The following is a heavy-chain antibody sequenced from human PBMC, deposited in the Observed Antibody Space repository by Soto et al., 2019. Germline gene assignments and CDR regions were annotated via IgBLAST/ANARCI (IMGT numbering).Heavy chain of an antibody. V-gene: IGHV5-51*01. J-gene: IGHJ3*02. CDR2: IYPGGSDT. CDR3: ARRNNPYYYDSSGFPLDFDI. Sequence: PGESLKISCKDSGYSFNNDWFVWVRQKPGKGLEWMGIIYPGGSDTRYSPSFQGQVTISADKSISTAYLQWSSLKASDTAMYYCARRNNPYYYDSSGFPLDFDIWGQGTMVTVSS. CDR1: GYSFNNDW. D-gene: IGHD3-22*01.